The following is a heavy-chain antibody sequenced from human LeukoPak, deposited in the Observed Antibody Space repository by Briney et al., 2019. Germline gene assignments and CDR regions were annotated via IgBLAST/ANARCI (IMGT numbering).Heavy chain of an antibody. CDR2: IYYSGST. CDR3: ARQDYVSSYFDP. V-gene: IGHV4-39*01. J-gene: IGHJ5*02. D-gene: IGHD4-17*01. CDR1: RDSISRGSYY. Sequence: SETLSLTCTVSRDSISRGSYYWGWIRQPPGKGLEWIGTIYYSGSTYYNPSLKSRVTISVDTAKNYFSLSLRSVTAADTALYYCARQDYVSSYFDPWGQGTLVTVSS.